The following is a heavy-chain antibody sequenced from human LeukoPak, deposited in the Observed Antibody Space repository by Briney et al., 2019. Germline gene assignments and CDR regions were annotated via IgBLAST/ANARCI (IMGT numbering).Heavy chain of an antibody. CDR1: GFTFDDYA. CDR2: ISWNSGSI. D-gene: IGHD5-18*01. V-gene: IGHV3-9*01. Sequence: PGGSLRLSCAASGFTFDDYAMHWVRQAPGKGLEWVSGISWNSGSIGYADSVKGRFTISRDNAKSSLYLQMNSLRAEDTALYYCAKAGRGYSYGSYNWFDPWGQGTLVTVSS. J-gene: IGHJ5*02. CDR3: AKAGRGYSYGSYNWFDP.